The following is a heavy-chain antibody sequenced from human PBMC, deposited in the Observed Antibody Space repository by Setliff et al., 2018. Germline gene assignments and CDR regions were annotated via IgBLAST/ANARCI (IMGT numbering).Heavy chain of an antibody. Sequence: PGGSLRLSCAASGFTFSSFWMSWVRQAPGKGLEWVANINQDGGAKYYVDSVKGRFTISRDNTKNSLYLQMNSLRAEDTAVYYCARLSWNGLRYYGLDVWGQGTTVTVSS. J-gene: IGHJ6*02. CDR3: ARLSWNGLRYYGLDV. V-gene: IGHV3-7*01. D-gene: IGHD3-3*01. CDR1: GFTFSSFW. CDR2: INQDGGAK.